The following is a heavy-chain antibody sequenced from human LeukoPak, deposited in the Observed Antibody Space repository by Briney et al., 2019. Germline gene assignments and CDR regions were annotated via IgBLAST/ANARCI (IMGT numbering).Heavy chain of an antibody. CDR2: FTRIGII. V-gene: IGHV4-34*01. CDR3: AGIYGDYSDFDY. CDR1: GGSLSDYY. J-gene: IGHJ4*02. Sequence: SETLSLTCAVYGGSLSDYYWSWIRQPPGKGLEWIGEFTRIGIINYNPSLKSRITISADTSKNQFSLKLSSVTAADTAIYYCAGIYGDYSDFDYWGQGTLVTVSS. D-gene: IGHD4-17*01.